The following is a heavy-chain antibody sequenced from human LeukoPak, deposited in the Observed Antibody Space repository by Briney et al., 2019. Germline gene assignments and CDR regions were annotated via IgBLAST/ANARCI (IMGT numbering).Heavy chain of an antibody. Sequence: PGGSLRLSCAASGFTFSSYDMHWVRQATGKGLEWVSAIGTAGDTYYPGSVKGRFTISRDNAKNSLYLQMNSLRAEDTAVYYCARDPPSSSWYRAFDIWGQGTMVTVSS. J-gene: IGHJ3*02. CDR3: ARDPPSSSWYRAFDI. D-gene: IGHD6-13*01. V-gene: IGHV3-13*01. CDR1: GFTFSSYD. CDR2: IGTAGDT.